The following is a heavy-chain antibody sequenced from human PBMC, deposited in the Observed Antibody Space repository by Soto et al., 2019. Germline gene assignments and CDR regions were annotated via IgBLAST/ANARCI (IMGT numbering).Heavy chain of an antibody. Sequence: PSETLSLTCTVSGGSIRSYYWSWIRQPPGKGLEWIGYIYYSGSTDYNPSLKSRVTISVDTSKNQFSLKLRSVTAADTAVYYCARDSYHFDDWGRGILVTVYS. CDR3: ARDSYHFDD. V-gene: IGHV4-59*01. CDR2: IYYSGST. CDR1: GGSIRSYY. D-gene: IGHD2-2*02. J-gene: IGHJ4*02.